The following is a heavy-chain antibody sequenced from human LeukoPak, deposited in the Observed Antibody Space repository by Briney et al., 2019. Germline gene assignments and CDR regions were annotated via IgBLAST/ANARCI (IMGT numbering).Heavy chain of an antibody. D-gene: IGHD5-18*01. J-gene: IGHJ4*02. CDR2: INNVGSST. CDR3: TTVYTYGLYYFEY. CDR1: GFTFSSYW. Sequence: GGSLRLSCAASGFTFSSYWMHWVRQAPGKGLVWVSRINNVGSSTTYADSVKGRFTISRDNAKNTLYLQMNSLSAEDTAVYYCTTVYTYGLYYFEYWGQGTLVTVSS. V-gene: IGHV3-74*01.